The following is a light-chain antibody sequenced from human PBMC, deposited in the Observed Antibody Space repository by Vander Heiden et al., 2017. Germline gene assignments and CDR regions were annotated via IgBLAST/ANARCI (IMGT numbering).Light chain of an antibody. CDR2: AAS. Sequence: ALRITQSPSSLSASTGDRVPITCRASQGISSYLAWYQQKPGKAPKLLIYAASTLQSGVPSRFSGSGSGTDFTLTISCLQSEDFATYYCQQYYSYPQTFGPGTKVDIK. J-gene: IGKJ3*01. CDR1: QGISSY. CDR3: QQYYSYPQT. V-gene: IGKV1-8*01.